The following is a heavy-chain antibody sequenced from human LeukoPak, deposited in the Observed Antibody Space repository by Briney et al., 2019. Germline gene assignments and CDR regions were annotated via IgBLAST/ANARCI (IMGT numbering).Heavy chain of an antibody. Sequence: ASVKVSCKASGYTFTGYYMHWVRQAPGQGLEWMGWINPNSGGTNYAQKFQGRVTMTRDTSISTAYMELSRLRSDDTAVYYCARVTWTIAAAGRGAFDIWGQGTMVTVSS. CDR1: GYTFTGYY. CDR2: INPNSGGT. V-gene: IGHV1-2*02. CDR3: ARVTWTIAAAGRGAFDI. D-gene: IGHD6-13*01. J-gene: IGHJ3*02.